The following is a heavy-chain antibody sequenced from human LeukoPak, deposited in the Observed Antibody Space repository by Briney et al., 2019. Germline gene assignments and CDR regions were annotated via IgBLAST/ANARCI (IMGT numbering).Heavy chain of an antibody. D-gene: IGHD1-1*01. Sequence: PSETLSLTCAVYGGSFSDYYWSWIRQPPGKGLEWIGEINHSGSTNYNPSLKSRVTISVDTSKNQFSLKLSSVTAADTAVYYCARVTGTLLRYMDVWGKGTTLTVSS. CDR2: INHSGST. CDR3: ARVTGTLLRYMDV. J-gene: IGHJ6*03. CDR1: GGSFSDYY. V-gene: IGHV4-34*01.